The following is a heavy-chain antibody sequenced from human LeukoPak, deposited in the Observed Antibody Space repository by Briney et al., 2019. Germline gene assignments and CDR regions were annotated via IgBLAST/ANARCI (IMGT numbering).Heavy chain of an antibody. Sequence: SVKVSCKASGGAFSSYAISWVRQAPGQGLVWMGGIIPIFGTANYAQKFQGRVTITADESTSTAYMELSSLRSEDTAVYYCARANQVATHLRFDYWGQGTLVTVSS. V-gene: IGHV1-69*13. J-gene: IGHJ4*02. CDR3: ARANQVATHLRFDY. CDR2: IIPIFGTA. CDR1: GGAFSSYA. D-gene: IGHD5-12*01.